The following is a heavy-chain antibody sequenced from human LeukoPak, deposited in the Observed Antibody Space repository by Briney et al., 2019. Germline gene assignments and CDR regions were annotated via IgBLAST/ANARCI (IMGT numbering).Heavy chain of an antibody. D-gene: IGHD6-19*01. CDR3: ARGRYSGGPDAFDI. V-gene: IGHV3-7*01. CDR2: IKQDGSEK. CDR1: GFTFSSYW. Sequence: GGSLGLSCAASGFTFSSYWMSWVRQAPGKGLEWVANIKQDGSEKYYVDSVKGRFTISRDNAKNSLYLQMNSLRAEDTAVYYCARGRYSGGPDAFDIWGQGTMVTVSS. J-gene: IGHJ3*02.